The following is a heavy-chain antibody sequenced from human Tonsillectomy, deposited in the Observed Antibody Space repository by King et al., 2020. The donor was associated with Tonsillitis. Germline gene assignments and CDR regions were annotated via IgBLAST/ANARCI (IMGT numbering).Heavy chain of an antibody. J-gene: IGHJ4*02. V-gene: IGHV4-39*01. Sequence: LQLQESGPGLVKPSETLSLTCSVSGGSMSGSSKYWGWVRQPPGEGLDWIGSKYFSGNSYYSPSPQGRGTISADSTKGQVSLKLSSVTAADTAVYYCARRRDRYSRPHFDYWGQGILVTVSS. D-gene: IGHD5-12*01. CDR3: ARRRDRYSRPHFDY. CDR1: GGSMSGSSKY. CDR2: KYFSGNS.